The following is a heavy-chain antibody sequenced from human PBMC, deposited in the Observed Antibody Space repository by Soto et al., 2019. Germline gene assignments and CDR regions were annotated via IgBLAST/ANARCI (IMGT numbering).Heavy chain of an antibody. CDR1: GGSISSYY. Sequence: SDTLSLTCTVSGGSISSYYWSWIRQPPGKGLEWIGYIYYSGSTNYNPSLKSRVTISVDTSKNQFSLKLSSVTAADTAVYYCARGVVVTLVDYWGQGTLVPVSS. CDR3: ARGVVVTLVDY. CDR2: IYYSGST. J-gene: IGHJ4*02. D-gene: IGHD2-21*02. V-gene: IGHV4-59*01.